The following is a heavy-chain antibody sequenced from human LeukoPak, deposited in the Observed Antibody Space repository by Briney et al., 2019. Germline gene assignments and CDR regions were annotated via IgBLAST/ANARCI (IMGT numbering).Heavy chain of an antibody. CDR3: ARDFDYGDYHNWFDP. J-gene: IGHJ5*02. CDR1: GFTFSSYA. D-gene: IGHD4-17*01. Sequence: GGSLRLSCAASGFTFSSYAMSWVRQAPGKGLEWVSYISSSGSTIYYADSVKGRFTISRDNAKNSLYLQMNSLRAEDTAVYYCARDFDYGDYHNWFDPWGQGTLVTVSS. CDR2: ISSSGSTI. V-gene: IGHV3-48*03.